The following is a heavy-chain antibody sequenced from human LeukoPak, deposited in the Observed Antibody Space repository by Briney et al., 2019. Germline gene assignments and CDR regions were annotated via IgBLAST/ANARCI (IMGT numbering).Heavy chain of an antibody. CDR2: IFQSGSA. CDR3: AREDDIVVVPAAMGWFDP. D-gene: IGHD2-2*01. J-gene: IGHJ5*02. Sequence: PSETLSLTCAVSGGSISSVTWWSWVRQPPGKGLEWVGEIFQSGSANYNPSLKSRVTVSVDKSKNQFSLNLSSVTAADTAVYYCAREDDIVVVPAAMGWFDPWGQGTLVTVSS. V-gene: IGHV4-4*02. CDR1: GGSISSVTW.